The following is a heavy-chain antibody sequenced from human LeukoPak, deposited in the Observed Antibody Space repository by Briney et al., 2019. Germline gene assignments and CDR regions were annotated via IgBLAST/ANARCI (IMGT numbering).Heavy chain of an antibody. Sequence: SETLSLTCTVSSGSLSSYYWSWIRQPPGKGLEWIGYIYYSGSTNYNPSLKSRVTISVDTSKNQFSLKLSSVTAADTAVYYCARAEWELLTGFDYWGQGTLVTVSS. J-gene: IGHJ4*02. CDR1: SGSLSSYY. CDR2: IYYSGST. V-gene: IGHV4-59*01. CDR3: ARAEWELLTGFDY. D-gene: IGHD1-26*01.